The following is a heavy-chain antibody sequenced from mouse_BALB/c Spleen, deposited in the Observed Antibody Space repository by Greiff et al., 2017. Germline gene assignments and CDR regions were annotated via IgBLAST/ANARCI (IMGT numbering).Heavy chain of an antibody. J-gene: IGHJ4*01. V-gene: IGHV14-1*02. CDR3: ARKKYGNAMDY. Sequence: VQLQQSGAELVRPGALVKLSCKASGFNIKDYYMHWVKQRPEQGLEWIGWIDPENGNTIYDPKFKGKASLTADTSSNTAYLKLSSLTSEDTAVYYCARKKYGNAMDYWGQGTSVTVSS. CDR1: GFNIKDYY. D-gene: IGHD2-10*02. CDR2: IDPENGNT.